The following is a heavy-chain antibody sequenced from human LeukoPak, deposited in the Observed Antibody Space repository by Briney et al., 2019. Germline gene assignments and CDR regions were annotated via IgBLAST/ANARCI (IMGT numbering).Heavy chain of an antibody. CDR3: ARVPAGVIGMKDAFDI. CDR1: GFTFSSYE. D-gene: IGHD3-16*02. J-gene: IGHJ3*02. CDR2: ISTSSSYI. Sequence: GGSLRLACAASGFTFSSYEMNWVRQAPGKGLEWVSYISTSSSYIYFAASLKGRFTLSRDNAKNSLYLQMNSLRAEDTAVYYCARVPAGVIGMKDAFDIWGQGTMVTVSS. V-gene: IGHV3-21*05.